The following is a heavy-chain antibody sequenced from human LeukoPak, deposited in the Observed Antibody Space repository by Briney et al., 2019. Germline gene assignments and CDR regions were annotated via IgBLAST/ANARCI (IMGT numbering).Heavy chain of an antibody. CDR3: ASTDYDFWSGSNDY. Sequence: SETLSLTCTVSGGSISSSSYYWGWIRQPPGKGLEWIGSIYYSGSTYYNPSLKSRVTISVDTSKIHFSLKLSSVTAADTAVYYCASTDYDFWSGSNDYWGQGTLVTVSS. V-gene: IGHV4-39*02. CDR1: GGSISSSSYY. D-gene: IGHD3-3*01. J-gene: IGHJ4*02. CDR2: IYYSGST.